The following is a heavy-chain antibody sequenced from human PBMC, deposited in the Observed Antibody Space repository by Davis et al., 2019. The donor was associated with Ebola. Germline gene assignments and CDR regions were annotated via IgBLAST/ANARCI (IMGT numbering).Heavy chain of an antibody. CDR1: GFTFSSYS. CDR2: ISYDGSNK. D-gene: IGHD2-21*01. Sequence: GESLKISCAASGFTFSSYSMHWVRQAPGKGLEWVAVISYDGSNKYYADSVKGRFTISRDNAKNSLYLQMNSLRAEDTAVYYCARDSGCFWVSGGDCEGYYFDYWGQGTLVTVSS. J-gene: IGHJ4*02. V-gene: IGHV3-30*03. CDR3: ARDSGCFWVSGGDCEGYYFDY.